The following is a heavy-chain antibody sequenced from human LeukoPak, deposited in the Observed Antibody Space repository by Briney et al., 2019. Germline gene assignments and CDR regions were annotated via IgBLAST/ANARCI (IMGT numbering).Heavy chain of an antibody. J-gene: IGHJ4*02. V-gene: IGHV1-2*02. Sequence: ASVKVSCKASGYTFTGYYMHWVRQAPGQGLEWMGWINPNSGSTNYAQKFQGRVTMTRDTSISTAYMELSRLRSDATAVYYCARDDPHLTGYYNQAYWGQGTLVTVSS. CDR3: ARDDPHLTGYYNQAY. CDR1: GYTFTGYY. CDR2: INPNSGST. D-gene: IGHD3-9*01.